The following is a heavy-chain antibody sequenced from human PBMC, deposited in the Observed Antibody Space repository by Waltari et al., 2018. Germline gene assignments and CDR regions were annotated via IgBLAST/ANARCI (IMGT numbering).Heavy chain of an antibody. CDR1: GFTFSSYA. Sequence: EVQLLESGGGLVQPGGSLRLSCAASGFTFSSYAMSWVRPAPGKGLEWVSVIYSGGSTYYADSVKGRFTISRDNSKNTLYLQMNSLRAEDTAVYYCAKVVFYSNYRNWFDPWGQGTLVTVSS. V-gene: IGHV3-23*03. CDR3: AKVVFYSNYRNWFDP. D-gene: IGHD4-4*01. J-gene: IGHJ5*02. CDR2: IYSGGST.